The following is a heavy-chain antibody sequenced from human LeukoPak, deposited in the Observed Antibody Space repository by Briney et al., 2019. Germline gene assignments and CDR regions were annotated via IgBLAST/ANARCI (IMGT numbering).Heavy chain of an antibody. D-gene: IGHD3-3*01. CDR2: INAGNGNT. V-gene: IGHV1-3*01. J-gene: IGHJ4*02. CDR1: GYTFTSYY. Sequence: ASVKVSCKASGYTFTSYYMHWVRQAPGQRLEWMGWINAGNGNTKYSQKFQGRVTITRDTSASTAYMELSSLRSEDTAVYYCARDSDDYDFWSGYYPDTPFDYWGQGTLVTVSS. CDR3: ARDSDDYDFWSGYYPDTPFDY.